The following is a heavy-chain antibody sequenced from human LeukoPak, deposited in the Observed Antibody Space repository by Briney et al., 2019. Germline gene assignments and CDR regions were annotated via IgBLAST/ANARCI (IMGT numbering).Heavy chain of an antibody. V-gene: IGHV3-48*03. CDR2: IDNLRSTI. D-gene: IGHD4-17*01. CDR3: ARDTTVTTLPYYFDY. CDR1: GFTFSTYE. Sequence: GGSVRLSCAASGFTFSTYEMNWVRQAPGKGLEWISYIDNLRSTIYYADSVKSRFTISRDNAKNSLYLQMNSLRAEDTAVYYCARDTTVTTLPYYFDYWGQGTLVTVSP. J-gene: IGHJ4*02.